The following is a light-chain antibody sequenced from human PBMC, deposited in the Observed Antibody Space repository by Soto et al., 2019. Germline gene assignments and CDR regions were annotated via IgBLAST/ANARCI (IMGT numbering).Light chain of an antibody. CDR2: DVS. CDR3: QSYDNSLSGVL. CDR1: SSDVDDYNY. J-gene: IGLJ2*01. V-gene: IGLV2-11*01. Sequence: QSALTQPRSVSGSPGQSVTISCTGTSSDVDDYNYVSWFQQHPGKAPKLMIYDVSERPSGVPDRFSGSKSGTSASLAISGLQAEDEADFYCQSYDNSLSGVLFGGGTKLTVL.